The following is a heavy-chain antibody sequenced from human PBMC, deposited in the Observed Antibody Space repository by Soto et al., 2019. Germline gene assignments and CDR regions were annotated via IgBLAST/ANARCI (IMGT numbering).Heavy chain of an antibody. CDR1: GGTFSSYA. D-gene: IGHD6-6*01. CDR3: ARSRYSSSSEYYYGMDV. V-gene: IGHV1-69*01. CDR2: IIPIFGTA. J-gene: IGHJ6*02. Sequence: ASVKVSCKASGGTFSSYAISWVRQAPGQGFEWMGGIIPIFGTANYAQKFQGRVTITADESTSTAYMELSSLRSEDTAVYYCARSRYSSSSEYYYGMDVWGQGTTVTVSS.